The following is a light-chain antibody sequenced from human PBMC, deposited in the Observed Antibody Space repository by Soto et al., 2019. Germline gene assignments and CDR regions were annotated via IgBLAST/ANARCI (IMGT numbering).Light chain of an antibody. V-gene: IGKV3-11*01. J-gene: IGKJ4*01. CDR2: DAS. CDR3: QQRSNWPYLT. Sequence: EIVLTQSPDTLSLSPGERATLSCRASQSVSGYLGWYQQKPGQAPRLLIYDASNRAYGVPARFRGSGSETNFTLTIASLEPEDFAVYYCQQRSNWPYLTFGGGTRV. CDR1: QSVSGY.